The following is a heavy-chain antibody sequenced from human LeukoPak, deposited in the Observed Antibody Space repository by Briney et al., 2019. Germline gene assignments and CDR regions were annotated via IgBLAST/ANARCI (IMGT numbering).Heavy chain of an antibody. J-gene: IGHJ4*02. Sequence: SVKVSCKASGGTFSSYAISWVRQAPGQGLEWMGRIILILGIANYAQKFQGRVTITADKSTSTAYMELSSLRSEDTAVYYCARTAKTDYYGSGSYDYWGQGTLVTVSS. CDR1: GGTFSSYA. D-gene: IGHD3-10*01. V-gene: IGHV1-69*04. CDR3: ARTAKTDYYGSGSYDY. CDR2: IILILGIA.